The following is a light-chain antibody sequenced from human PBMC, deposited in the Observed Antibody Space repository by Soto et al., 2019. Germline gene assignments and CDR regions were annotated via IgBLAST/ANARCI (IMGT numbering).Light chain of an antibody. CDR3: QQSYSTPHT. CDR2: AAS. CDR1: QSISSY. Sequence: IQMTQSPSSLSASLGDRLTITWRASQSISSYLNWYKQKPGKAPKLLIYAASSLQSGVPSRCSGSGSGTDFTLTISSLPPEHFATYYCQQSYSTPHTFGGGTKVDIK. V-gene: IGKV1-39*01. J-gene: IGKJ4*01.